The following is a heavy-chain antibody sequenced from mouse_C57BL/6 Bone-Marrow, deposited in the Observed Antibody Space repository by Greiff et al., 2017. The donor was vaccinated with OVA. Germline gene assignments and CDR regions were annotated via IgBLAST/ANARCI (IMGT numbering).Heavy chain of an antibody. V-gene: IGHV14-3*01. J-gene: IGHJ1*03. CDR3: AHDYYYGSSYWYFDV. CDR1: GFNIKNTY. CDR2: IDPANGNT. D-gene: IGHD1-1*01. Sequence: EVKLQQSVAELVRPGASVKLSCTASGFNIKNTYMHWVKQRPEQGLEWIGRIDPANGNTKYAPKFQGKATITADTSSNTAYLQLSSLTSEDTAIYYCAHDYYYGSSYWYFDVWGTGTTVTVSS.